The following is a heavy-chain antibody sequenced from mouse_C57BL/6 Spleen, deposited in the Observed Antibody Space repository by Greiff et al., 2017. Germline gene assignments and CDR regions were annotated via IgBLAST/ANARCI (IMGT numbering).Heavy chain of an antibody. D-gene: IGHD1-1*01. CDR1: GYSFTGYY. CDR2: IYPYNGVS. V-gene: IGHV1-31*01. J-gene: IGHJ4*01. Sequence: VQLQQSGPELVKPGASVKISCKASGYSFTGYYMHWVKQSHGNILDWIGYIYPYNGVSSYNQKFKGKATLTVDKSSSTAYMELRSLTSEDSAVYYCARGYYGSSLYYAMDYWSQGTSVTVSS. CDR3: ARGYYGSSLYYAMDY.